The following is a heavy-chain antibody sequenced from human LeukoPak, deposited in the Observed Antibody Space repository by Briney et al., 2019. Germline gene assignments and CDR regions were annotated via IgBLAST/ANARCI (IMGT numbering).Heavy chain of an antibody. V-gene: IGHV4-39*01. Sequence: PSETLSLTCTVSGGSISSSSYYWGWIRQPPGKGLEWIGSIYYSGSTYYNPSLKSRVTISVDTSKNQFSLKLSSVTAADTAVYYCARPRYRYSSGWPAWGQGTLVTVSS. CDR3: ARPRYRYSSGWPA. J-gene: IGHJ5*02. CDR1: GGSISSSSYY. D-gene: IGHD6-19*01. CDR2: IYYSGST.